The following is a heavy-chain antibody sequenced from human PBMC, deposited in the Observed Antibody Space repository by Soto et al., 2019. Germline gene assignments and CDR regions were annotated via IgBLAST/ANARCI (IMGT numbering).Heavy chain of an antibody. J-gene: IGHJ6*02. CDR3: PSSQGGSTSSEIYYNYSYGMHG. Sequence: QVQLVQSGAEVKKPGSSVKVSCKASGGTFSSYAISWVRQAPGQGLEWMGGIIPISGTANYAQKFQGRLTMSADESPRPAYMELSSLRSDSTAVYYWPSSQGGSTSSEIYYNYSYGMHGWGQATTVTVSS. CDR2: IIPISGTA. V-gene: IGHV1-69*01. CDR1: GGTFSSYA. D-gene: IGHD2-2*01.